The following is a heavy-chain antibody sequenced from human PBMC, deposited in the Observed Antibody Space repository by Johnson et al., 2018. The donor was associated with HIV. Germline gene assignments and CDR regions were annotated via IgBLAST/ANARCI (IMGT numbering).Heavy chain of an antibody. J-gene: IGHJ3*01. CDR1: GFTFSSYG. CDR2: ISYAGSNK. D-gene: IGHD1-26*01. V-gene: IGHV3-30*03. CDR3: ARAGMGVLPEGDVDV. Sequence: QVQLVESGGGVVQPGRSLRLSCAASGFTFSSYGMHWVRQAPGKGLEWVAVISYAGSNKFYADSVKGRFTISRDKSKKTLNLQMNSLRVDDTAVYCCARAGMGVLPEGDVDVWGRGTMVTVS.